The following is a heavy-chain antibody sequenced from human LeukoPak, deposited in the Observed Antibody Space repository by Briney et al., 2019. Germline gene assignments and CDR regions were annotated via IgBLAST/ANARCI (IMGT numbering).Heavy chain of an antibody. CDR3: AKGTYCSSTSCAFDI. V-gene: IGHV3-9*03. J-gene: IGHJ3*02. CDR1: GSTFDDYA. Sequence: QSGRSLRLXCAASGSTFDDYAMHWVRQAPGKGLEWVSGISWNSGSIGYADSVKGRFTISRDNAKNSLYLQMNSLRAEDMALYYCAKGTYCSSTSCAFDIWGQGTMVTVSS. CDR2: ISWNSGSI. D-gene: IGHD2-2*01.